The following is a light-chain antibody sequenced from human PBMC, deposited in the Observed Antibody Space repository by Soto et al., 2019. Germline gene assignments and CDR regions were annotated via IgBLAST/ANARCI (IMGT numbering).Light chain of an antibody. V-gene: IGKV1-17*01. CDR1: QGIRND. CDR2: AAS. Sequence: IQIPTCTCALSASFECRVTITCRACQGIRNDLGWYQQKPGKAPKRLIYAASSLQSGVPSRFRGSGSGTEFHLTINRLQPEDFATYYCLQHNTIPWTFGQGTKVDI. J-gene: IGKJ1*01. CDR3: LQHNTIPWT.